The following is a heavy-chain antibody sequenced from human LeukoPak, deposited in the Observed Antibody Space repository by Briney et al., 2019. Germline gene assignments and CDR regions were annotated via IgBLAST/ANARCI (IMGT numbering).Heavy chain of an antibody. D-gene: IGHD4-17*01. V-gene: IGHV1-69*04. J-gene: IGHJ4*02. CDR3: ARDSYGGNSVY. Sequence: ASVKVSCKASGGTFSSYAIGWVRQAPGQGLEWMGRIIPILGIANYAQKFQGRVTITADKSTSTAYMELSSLRSEDTAVYYCARDSYGGNSVYWGQGTLVTVSS. CDR2: IIPILGIA. CDR1: GGTFSSYA.